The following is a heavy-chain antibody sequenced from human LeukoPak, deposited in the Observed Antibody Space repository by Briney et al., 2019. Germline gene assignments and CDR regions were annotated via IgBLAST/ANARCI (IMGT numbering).Heavy chain of an antibody. J-gene: IGHJ3*01. CDR2: LSGSGGTT. CDR3: AKADKYYDFWSGPVDV. Sequence: PGGSLRLSCAASEFTFSNYAMSWVRQAPGKGLAWVSTLSGSGGTTYYADSVQGRFTISRDNSQNTLYLQMNSLRAEDTAVYYCAKADKYYDFWSGPVDVWGQGTMVTVSS. D-gene: IGHD3-3*01. V-gene: IGHV3-23*01. CDR1: EFTFSNYA.